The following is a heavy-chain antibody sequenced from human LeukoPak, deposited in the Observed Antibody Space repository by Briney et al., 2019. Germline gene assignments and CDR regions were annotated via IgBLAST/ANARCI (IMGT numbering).Heavy chain of an antibody. CDR3: ARESFRSGYYQSSYYHMDV. V-gene: IGHV1-2*06. CDR1: GYTFTGYY. J-gene: IGHJ6*03. Sequence: ASVKVSCKASGYTFTGYYMHWVRQAPGQGLEWMGRINPNSGGTNYAQKFQGRVTMTRDTSISTAYMELSRLRSDDTAVYYCARESFRSGYYQSSYYHMDVWGKGTTVTVSS. D-gene: IGHD3-3*01. CDR2: INPNSGGT.